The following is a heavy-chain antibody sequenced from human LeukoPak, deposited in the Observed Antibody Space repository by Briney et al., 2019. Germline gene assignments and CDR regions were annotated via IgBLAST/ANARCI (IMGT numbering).Heavy chain of an antibody. Sequence: GGSLRLSCAASGFTFSDYYMSWIRQAPGKGLEWVSYISSSGGTTFYADSVQGRFTISRDNAKNSLYLQMNSLRGEDTAVYYCAGDRWGSNYFDYWGQGTLVTVSS. D-gene: IGHD3-16*01. J-gene: IGHJ4*02. CDR1: GFTFSDYY. CDR2: ISSSGGTT. CDR3: AGDRWGSNYFDY. V-gene: IGHV3-11*04.